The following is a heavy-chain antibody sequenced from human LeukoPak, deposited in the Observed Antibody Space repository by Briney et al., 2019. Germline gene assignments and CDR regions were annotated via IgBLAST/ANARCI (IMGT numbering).Heavy chain of an antibody. Sequence: ASVTVSFTASGYTFTSYGISWVRQAPGQGLEWMGWISAYNGNTNYAQKLRGRVTMTTDTSTSTAYMELRSLRSDDTAVYYCARGPDIVVVPAARNWFDPWGQGTLVTVSS. J-gene: IGHJ5*02. CDR2: ISAYNGNT. V-gene: IGHV1-18*01. D-gene: IGHD2-2*01. CDR3: ARGPDIVVVPAARNWFDP. CDR1: GYTFTSYG.